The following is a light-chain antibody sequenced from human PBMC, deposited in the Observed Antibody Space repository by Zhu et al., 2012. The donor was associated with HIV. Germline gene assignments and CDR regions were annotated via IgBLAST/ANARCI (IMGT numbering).Light chain of an antibody. Sequence: DIQLTQSPSFLSASVGDRVTITCRASQGISRYLAWYQQQPGKAPNLLMYDASTLQSRVPSRFSGSGSGTEFILTISSLQPEDFATYFCQQLNSYPRTFGQGTKV. CDR1: QGISRY. CDR2: DAS. J-gene: IGKJ1*01. V-gene: IGKV1-9*01. CDR3: QQLNSYPRT.